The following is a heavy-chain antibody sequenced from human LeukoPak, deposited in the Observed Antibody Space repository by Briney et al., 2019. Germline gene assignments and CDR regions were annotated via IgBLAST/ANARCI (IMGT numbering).Heavy chain of an antibody. J-gene: IGHJ4*02. CDR3: ARGNYGFDY. CDR1: GFIFSDYE. CDR2: ILADGTTT. D-gene: IGHD1-7*01. Sequence: GGSLRLSCAASGFIFSDYEMYWVRQAPGKGLVWVSRILADGTTTMYADSVTGRFTISRDNAKNTLYLQMNSLRAEDTAAYYCARGNYGFDYWGQGTLVIVSS. V-gene: IGHV3-74*03.